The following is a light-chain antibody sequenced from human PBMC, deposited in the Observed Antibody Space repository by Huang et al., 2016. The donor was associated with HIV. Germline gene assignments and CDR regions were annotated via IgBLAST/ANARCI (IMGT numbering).Light chain of an antibody. CDR3: QHYGGSPRT. J-gene: IGKJ1*01. Sequence: EIVLTQSPGTLSLSPGERATLSCRASQNITSSFLAWYQQKPGQAPRLVIFGASSRAAGIPVSFSGSGSGTDFTLTINRLEPEDFAVYYCQHYGGSPRTFGQGTRVEVK. V-gene: IGKV3-20*01. CDR2: GAS. CDR1: QNITSSF.